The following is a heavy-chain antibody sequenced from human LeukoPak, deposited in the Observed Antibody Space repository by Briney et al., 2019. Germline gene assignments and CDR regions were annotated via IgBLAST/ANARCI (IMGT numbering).Heavy chain of an antibody. CDR3: ARGGYYGSGNDFRFDP. J-gene: IGHJ5*02. CDR2: IHYTGST. CDR1: GGSISTYY. D-gene: IGHD3-10*01. Sequence: SETLSLTCTVSGGSISTYYWSWIRQPPGKGLECIGYIHYTGSTNYNPSLKSRVTISVDTSKSQFSLKLSSVTAADTAIYYCARGGYYGSGNDFRFDPWGQGTLVTVSS. V-gene: IGHV4-59*01.